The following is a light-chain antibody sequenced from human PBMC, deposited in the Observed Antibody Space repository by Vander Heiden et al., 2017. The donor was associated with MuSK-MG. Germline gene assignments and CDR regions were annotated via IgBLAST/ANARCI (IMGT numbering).Light chain of an antibody. CDR2: GAS. V-gene: IGKV3-20*01. Sequence: ELVSTKSSGILSLSPGERASLSCRASERVSSTYLAWYQQKPGQSPRLLMSGASSRATGIPDRFSGSGSGTDFTLTISGLEPEDFAVYYCQRYGRSPLTFGGGTKLE. CDR1: ERVSSTY. CDR3: QRYGRSPLT. J-gene: IGKJ4*01.